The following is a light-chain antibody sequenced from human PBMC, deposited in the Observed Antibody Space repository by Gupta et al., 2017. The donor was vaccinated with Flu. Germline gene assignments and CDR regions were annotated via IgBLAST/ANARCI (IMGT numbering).Light chain of an antibody. CDR2: DAS. CDR3: QQYDNLPPDS. Sequence: DIQMTQSPSSLSASVGDRVTITCQASQDISNYLNWYQQKPGKAPKLLIYDASNLETGVPSRFSGSGSGTDFTCTISSLQPEDIATYYCQQYDNLPPDSFGQGTKLEIK. J-gene: IGKJ2*03. CDR1: QDISNY. V-gene: IGKV1-33*01.